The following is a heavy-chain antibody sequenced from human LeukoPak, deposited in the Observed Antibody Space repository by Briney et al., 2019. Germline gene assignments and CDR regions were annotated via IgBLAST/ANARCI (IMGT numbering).Heavy chain of an antibody. CDR1: GYSFTNYW. Sequence: GESLKISCKASGYSFTNYWIGWVRQMPGKGLEWLGMIYPGDSDVRYNPSFQGQVTISADKSISTAYLQWSSLKASDTAMYYCARPGTTYFDYWGLVTLVTVSS. D-gene: IGHD1/OR15-1a*01. J-gene: IGHJ4*02. V-gene: IGHV5-51*01. CDR2: IYPGDSDV. CDR3: ARPGTTYFDY.